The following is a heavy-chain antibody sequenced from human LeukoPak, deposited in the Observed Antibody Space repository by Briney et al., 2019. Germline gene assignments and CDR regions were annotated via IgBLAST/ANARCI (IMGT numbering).Heavy chain of an antibody. V-gene: IGHV3-23*01. CDR2: ISGSGGST. Sequence: GGSLRLSCAASGFTFSSYAMSWVRQAPGKGLEWVSAISGSGGSTYYADSVKGRFTISRDDSKNTLYLQMNSLRAEDTAVYYCAKDRVVVPAASDYWGQGTLVTVSS. D-gene: IGHD2-2*01. CDR3: AKDRVVVPAASDY. J-gene: IGHJ4*02. CDR1: GFTFSSYA.